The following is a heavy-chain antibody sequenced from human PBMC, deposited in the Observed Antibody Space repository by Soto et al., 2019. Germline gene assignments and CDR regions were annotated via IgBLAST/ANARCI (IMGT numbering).Heavy chain of an antibody. V-gene: IGHV3-23*01. D-gene: IGHD2-2*01. J-gene: IGHJ5*02. CDR1: GFTFSSYA. CDR3: ARSEVPAAMGGWFDP. Sequence: GGSLRLSCAASGFTFSSYAMSWVRQAPGKGLEWVSAISGSGGSTYYADSVKGRFTISRDNSKNTLYLQMNSLRAEDTAVYYCARSEVPAAMGGWFDPWGQGTLVTVSS. CDR2: ISGSGGST.